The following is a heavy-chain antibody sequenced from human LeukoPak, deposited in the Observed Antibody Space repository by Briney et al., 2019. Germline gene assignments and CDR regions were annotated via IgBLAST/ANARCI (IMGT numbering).Heavy chain of an antibody. CDR2: IYSGGST. J-gene: IGHJ4*02. D-gene: IGHD2-15*01. V-gene: IGHV3-53*01. CDR3: ARGVVFATFDS. CDR1: GFTVSISF. Sequence: GGSLRLACAASGFTVSISFMSWVRQAPGKGLEWVSIIYSGGSTYYADSVKGRFTISRDNSQNTLYLQMNGLRADDTALYYCARGVVFATFDSWGQGTLVTVSS.